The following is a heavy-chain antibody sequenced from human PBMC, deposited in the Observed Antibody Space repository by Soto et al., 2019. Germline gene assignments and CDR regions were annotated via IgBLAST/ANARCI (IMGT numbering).Heavy chain of an antibody. V-gene: IGHV1-46*03. J-gene: IGHJ4*02. Sequence: ASVKVSCKASGYTFTSYYMHWVRQAPGQGLEWMGIINPSGGSTSYAQKFQGRVTMTRDTSTSTVYMELSSLRSEDTAVYYCVSAQWFGEFTLDYWGQGTLVTVSS. CDR3: VSAQWFGEFTLDY. CDR2: INPSGGST. D-gene: IGHD3-10*01. CDR1: GYTFTSYY.